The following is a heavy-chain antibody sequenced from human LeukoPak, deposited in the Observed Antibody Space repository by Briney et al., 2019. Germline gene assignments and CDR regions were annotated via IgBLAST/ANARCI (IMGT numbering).Heavy chain of an antibody. V-gene: IGHV3-74*01. J-gene: IGHJ6*03. CDR3: ARASLYYYDYMDV. CDR1: GFTFSRYW. CDR2: IDSDGSIT. Sequence: GGSLRLSCAASGFTFSRYWMHWVRHAPGKGLVWVSRIDSDGSITSHADSVKGRFTISRDNAKNTLYLQMNSLRAEDTAVYYCARASLYYYDYMDVWGKGTTVTVSS.